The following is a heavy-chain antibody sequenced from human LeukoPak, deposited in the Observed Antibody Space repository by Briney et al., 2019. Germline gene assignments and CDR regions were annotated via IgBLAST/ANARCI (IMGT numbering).Heavy chain of an antibody. V-gene: IGHV3-15*01. J-gene: IGHJ4*02. Sequence: GGSLRLSCVASGFSFTNAWMSWVRQAPGKGLEWVGHIKSSADGGTTDYAAPVKGRFIISRDDSRDTLYLQVNSLRTDDTAVYYCAKYDTSVNFDYWGQGTLVIVSS. CDR2: IKSSADGGTT. CDR1: GFSFTNAW. D-gene: IGHD3-22*01. CDR3: AKYDTSVNFDY.